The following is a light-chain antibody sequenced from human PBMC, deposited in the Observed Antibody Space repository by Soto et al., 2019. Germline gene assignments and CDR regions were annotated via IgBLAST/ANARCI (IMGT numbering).Light chain of an antibody. Sequence: EIVFTQSPATLSLSPGERATLSCRASQSVSSYLAWYQQKPGQAPRLLIYDASNRATGIPARFSGSGSGTDFTLTISXLEPEDFAVYYCQQRSNWPTFGGGTKVDIK. J-gene: IGKJ4*01. CDR2: DAS. CDR1: QSVSSY. V-gene: IGKV3-11*01. CDR3: QQRSNWPT.